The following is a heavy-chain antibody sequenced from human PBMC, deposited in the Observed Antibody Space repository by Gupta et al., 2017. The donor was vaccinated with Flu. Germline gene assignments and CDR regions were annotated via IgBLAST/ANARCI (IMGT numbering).Heavy chain of an antibody. CDR1: GYTVAYPY. D-gene: IGHD1-26*01. J-gene: IGHJ4*02. CDR2: HKHTNGTL. CDR3: VRSSLSGSYYHFDS. V-gene: IGHV1-45*02. Sequence: QMHLVQSGPEVRQPGSSVKISCTASGYTVAYPYLHGVRQASGHALERMGGHKHTNGTLKNAQKSRPRLTIIRDMSLSTVYMDLTNLSSEDTAMYFCVRSSLSGSYYHFDSWGQGTQVAVSS.